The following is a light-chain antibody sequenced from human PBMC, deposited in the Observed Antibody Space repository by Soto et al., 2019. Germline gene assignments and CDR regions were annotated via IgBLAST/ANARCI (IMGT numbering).Light chain of an antibody. CDR1: QSVRSTY. CDR2: GAS. Sequence: TVLTQSPGTLSLSPGESATLSCRASQSVRSTYLAWYQQRPGQAPRLLIYGASSRATGIPDRFSGSGSGTDFTLTISRLEPEDFAVYYCHQYSSSRKTFGQGTKVDIK. CDR3: HQYSSSRKT. V-gene: IGKV3-20*01. J-gene: IGKJ1*01.